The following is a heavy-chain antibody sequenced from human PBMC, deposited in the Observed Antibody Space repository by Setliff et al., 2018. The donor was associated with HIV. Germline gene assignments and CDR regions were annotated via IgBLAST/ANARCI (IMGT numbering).Heavy chain of an antibody. D-gene: IGHD3-10*01. J-gene: IGHJ4*02. CDR1: GGSFNGYS. Sequence: PSETLSLTCALYGGSFNGYSWTWIRHPPAKELEWIGGIKHRGSTNNNPSLKSGVTRSVYTSKSQFSLKLSSVTAADTAVYYCARVPHYGSERPLDYWGQGTLVTVSS. CDR2: IKHRGST. V-gene: IGHV4-34*01. CDR3: ARVPHYGSERPLDY.